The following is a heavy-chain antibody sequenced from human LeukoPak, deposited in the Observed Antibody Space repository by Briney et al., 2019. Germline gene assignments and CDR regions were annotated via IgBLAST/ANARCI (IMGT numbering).Heavy chain of an antibody. CDR2: ISGSDTNT. J-gene: IGHJ4*02. D-gene: IGHD3-16*01. CDR1: GFTFSSYA. Sequence: GSLRLSCAASGFTFSSYAMSWVRQAPGKGLEWLSSISGSDTNTYYAGSLKGRFAISRDNSKNTLYLQMNSLRAEDTAIYYCAKGRWGLLSSMFDYWGQGTLVTVSS. CDR3: AKGRWGLLSSMFDY. V-gene: IGHV3-23*01.